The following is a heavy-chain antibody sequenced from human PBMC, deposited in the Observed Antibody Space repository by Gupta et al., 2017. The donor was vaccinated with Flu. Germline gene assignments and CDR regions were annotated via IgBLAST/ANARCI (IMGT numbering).Heavy chain of an antibody. V-gene: IGHV3-23*01. CDR2: IITTGGYI. D-gene: IGHD6-19*01. Sequence: EVQLLESGGGLVQPGGTLRLSCAASGLPLSNSPMSWRRQARGKGLEWVSSIITTGGYIYYADSVKGRFTTSRDNSKNTLFLQMNGLRADDTAVYYCAQIAVSGKWYFDLWGRGTLVTVSS. CDR3: AQIAVSGKWYFDL. CDR1: GLPLSNSP. J-gene: IGHJ2*01.